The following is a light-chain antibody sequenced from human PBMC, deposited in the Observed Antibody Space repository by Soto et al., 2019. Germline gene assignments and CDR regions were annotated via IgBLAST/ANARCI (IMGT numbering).Light chain of an antibody. Sequence: IQLAQSPSCLSASLGDIVTITFRAIQGIGSYLAWYQQKPGKAPRLLIYAASTLQSGVPSRFSGSGSGTEFTLTISSLQPDDFATYYCQHYNSYSEAFGQGTKVDIK. V-gene: IGKV1-9*01. J-gene: IGKJ1*01. CDR3: QHYNSYSEA. CDR1: QGIGSY. CDR2: AAS.